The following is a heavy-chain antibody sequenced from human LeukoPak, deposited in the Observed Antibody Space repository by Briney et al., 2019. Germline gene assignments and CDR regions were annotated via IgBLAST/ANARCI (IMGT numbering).Heavy chain of an antibody. CDR3: ARHDYDSSGHRRDYYFDY. J-gene: IGHJ4*02. Sequence: SETLSLTCTVSGGSITGSTYYWGWIRQPPGKGLEWIVSVIHSGTTYYNPSLRSRVTVSMDTSKQQFSLRLSSVTAADTAVYYCARHDYDSSGHRRDYYFDYWSQGTLVTVSS. V-gene: IGHV4-39*01. D-gene: IGHD3-22*01. CDR2: VIHSGTT. CDR1: GGSITGSTYY.